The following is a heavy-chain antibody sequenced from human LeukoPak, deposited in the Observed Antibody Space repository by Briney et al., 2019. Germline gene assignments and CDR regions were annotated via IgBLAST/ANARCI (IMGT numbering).Heavy chain of an antibody. V-gene: IGHV4-34*01. CDR3: AREGLGSQSVY. CDR2: INHSGST. Sequence: SETLSLTCAVYGGSFSGYYWSWIRQPPGKGLEWIGEINHSGSTNYNPSLKSRATISIDRSKNQSSLKLNSVTAADTAVYYCAREGLGSQSVYWGQGTLVTVSS. J-gene: IGHJ4*02. CDR1: GGSFSGYY. D-gene: IGHD1-26*01.